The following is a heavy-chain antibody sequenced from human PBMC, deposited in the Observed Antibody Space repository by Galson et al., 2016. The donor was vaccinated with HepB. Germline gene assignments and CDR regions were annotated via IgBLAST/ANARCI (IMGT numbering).Heavy chain of an antibody. Sequence: SLRLSCAASGFTFRIYSMSWVRQAPGKGMEWVSAISSSADSIYYADSVKGRFTISRDNSDNTLYLQIHSLRAEDTAVYYCASILGYCRSGSCYRDYWGQGTLVTVSS. J-gene: IGHJ4*02. D-gene: IGHD2-15*01. CDR3: ASILGYCRSGSCYRDY. CDR2: ISSSADSI. CDR1: GFTFRIYS. V-gene: IGHV3-23*01.